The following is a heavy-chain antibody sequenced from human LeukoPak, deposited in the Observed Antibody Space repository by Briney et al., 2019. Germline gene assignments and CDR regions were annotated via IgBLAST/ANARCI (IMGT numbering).Heavy chain of an antibody. Sequence: GGSLRLSCAASGFTFTDYSMNWIRQAPGWGLECISYTSSDGKTTWYADSVKGRFTISRDNAKNSLYLQINSLRAEDTAIYYCARVNYVSSGWGAPFDCWGQGTLVTVSS. CDR2: TSSDGKTT. J-gene: IGHJ4*02. CDR1: GFTFTDYS. CDR3: ARVNYVSSGWGAPFDC. D-gene: IGHD1-7*01. V-gene: IGHV3-48*04.